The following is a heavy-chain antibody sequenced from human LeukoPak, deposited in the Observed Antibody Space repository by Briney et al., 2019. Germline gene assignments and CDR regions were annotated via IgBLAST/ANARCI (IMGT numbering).Heavy chain of an antibody. CDR2: SIPIFGRT. CDR3: ARVVGLTGYSSSWYSGYYCYMDV. J-gene: IGHJ6*03. CDR1: GGTFSSYA. V-gene: IGHV1-69*06. Sequence: ASVTVSCTASGGTFSSYAISWGRQPPGQGLEWKGGSIPIFGRTNYEQTFHNRVTITADKSTSTAYMELSSLRSEDTAVYYCARVVGLTGYSSSWYSGYYCYMDVGGKGTTVTVS. D-gene: IGHD6-13*01.